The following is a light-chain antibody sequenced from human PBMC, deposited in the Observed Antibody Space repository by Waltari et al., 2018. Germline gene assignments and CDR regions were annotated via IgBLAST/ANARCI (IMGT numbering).Light chain of an antibody. CDR1: QSVLYTSNNKNY. Sequence: DIVMTQSPDSLAVSLGERATINCKSCQSVLYTSNNKNYLTWYQQKPGQPPKLLIYWASTRESGVPDRFSGSGSGTDFTLTISSLRAEDVAVYYCQQYYSMPLTFGGGTKVEIK. CDR3: QQYYSMPLT. J-gene: IGKJ4*01. CDR2: WAS. V-gene: IGKV4-1*01.